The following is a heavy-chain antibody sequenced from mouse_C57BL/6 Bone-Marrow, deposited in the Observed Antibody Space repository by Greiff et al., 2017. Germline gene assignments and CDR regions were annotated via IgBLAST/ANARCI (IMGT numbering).Heavy chain of an antibody. CDR3: AREKGGAGTWFAY. CDR2: ISDGGSYT. V-gene: IGHV5-4*01. Sequence: EVKLVESGGGLVKPGGSLKLSCAASGFTFSSYAMSWVRQTPEKRLEWVATISDGGSYTYYPDNVKGRFTISRDNAKNNLYLQMSHLKSEDTAMYYCAREKGGAGTWFAYWGQGTLVTVSA. CDR1: GFTFSSYA. J-gene: IGHJ3*01. D-gene: IGHD4-1*01.